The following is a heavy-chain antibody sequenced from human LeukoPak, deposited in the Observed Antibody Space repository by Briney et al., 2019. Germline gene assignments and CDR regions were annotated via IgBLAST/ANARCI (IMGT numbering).Heavy chain of an antibody. J-gene: IGHJ4*02. CDR1: GFTFSSYW. D-gene: IGHD3-22*01. CDR2: IKQDGSEK. V-gene: IGHV3-7*01. CDR3: ARDLLSYYDSSGSDY. Sequence: GGSLRLSCAASGFTFSSYWMSWVRQAPGKGLEWVANIKQDGSEKYYVDSVKGRFTISRDNAKNSLYLQMNSLRAEDTAVYYCARDLLSYYDSSGSDYWGQGTLVTVSS.